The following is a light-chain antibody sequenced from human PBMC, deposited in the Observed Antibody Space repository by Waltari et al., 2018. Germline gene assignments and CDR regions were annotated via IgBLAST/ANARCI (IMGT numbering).Light chain of an antibody. CDR3: SSFTSDSTWV. Sequence: QSALTQPASVSGSPGQSITIPCAGTSSDVGAYTYVSWYQHHPGKAPKLIIHDVNSRPSGVSDLFSGSKSGNTASLTSSELQAEDEADYYCSSFTSDSTWVFGAGTKLTVL. CDR2: DVN. CDR1: SSDVGAYTY. J-gene: IGLJ2*01. V-gene: IGLV2-14*03.